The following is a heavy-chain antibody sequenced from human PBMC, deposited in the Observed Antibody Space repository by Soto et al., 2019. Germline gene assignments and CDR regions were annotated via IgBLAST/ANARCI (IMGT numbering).Heavy chain of an antibody. Sequence: ASVKVSCKASGYTFTGYYMHWVRQAPGQGLEWMGWINPNSGGTNYAQKFQGRVTMTRDTSISTAYMELSRLRSDDSAVSYFSRGGDSICPDAFYIWGQGTMVTVSS. V-gene: IGHV1-2*02. D-gene: IGHD3-22*01. J-gene: IGHJ3*02. CDR2: INPNSGGT. CDR1: GYTFTGYY. CDR3: SRGGDSICPDAFYI.